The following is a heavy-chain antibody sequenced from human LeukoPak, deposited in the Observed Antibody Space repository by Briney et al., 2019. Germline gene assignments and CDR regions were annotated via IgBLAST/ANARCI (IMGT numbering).Heavy chain of an antibody. V-gene: IGHV3-30*18. D-gene: IGHD6-13*01. J-gene: IGHJ4*02. CDR3: AKGAKGMSSSWYLFDY. CDR2: ISYDGSNK. CDR1: GFTFSSYG. Sequence: GGSLRLSCAASGFTFSSYGMHWVRQAPGKGLEWVAVISYDGSNKYYADSVKGRFTISRDNFKNTLYLQMNSLRAEDTAVYYCAKGAKGMSSSWYLFDYWGQGTLVTVSS.